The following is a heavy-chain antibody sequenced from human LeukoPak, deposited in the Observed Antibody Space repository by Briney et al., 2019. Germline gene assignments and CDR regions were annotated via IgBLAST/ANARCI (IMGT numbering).Heavy chain of an antibody. CDR1: GFTFSSYA. V-gene: IGHV3-23*01. D-gene: IGHD6-6*01. Sequence: GGSLRLSCAASGFTFSSYAMSWVRQAPGKGLEWVSAISGSGGSTYYADSVKGRFTISRDNSKNTLYLQMNSLRAEDTAVYYCAKFLYTSIAAQGNYMDVWGKGTTVTVSS. CDR2: ISGSGGST. CDR3: AKFLYTSIAAQGNYMDV. J-gene: IGHJ6*03.